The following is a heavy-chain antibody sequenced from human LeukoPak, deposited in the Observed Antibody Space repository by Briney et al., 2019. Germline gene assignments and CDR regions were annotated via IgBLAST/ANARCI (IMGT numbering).Heavy chain of an antibody. V-gene: IGHV3-7*03. CDR1: GFTFSTYW. CDR2: MKQDGSEE. CDR3: ARDYDY. Sequence: PGGSLRLSCAASGFTFSTYWMNRVRQAPGKGLEWVANMKQDGSEEYYVDSVKGRFTIFRDNAKSSLYLQMNSLRAEDTAVYYCARDYDYWGQGTLVTVSS. J-gene: IGHJ4*02.